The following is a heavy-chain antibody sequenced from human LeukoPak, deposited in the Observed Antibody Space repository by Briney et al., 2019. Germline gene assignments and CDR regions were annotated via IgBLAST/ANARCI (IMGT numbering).Heavy chain of an antibody. CDR3: AKEGSGYSYDDY. J-gene: IGHJ4*02. Sequence: GGSLRLSCAGFTFSGYWMHWVRQAPGKGLVWVSRINSDGSTTYYADSVKGRFTISRDNSKNTLYLQMNSLRAEDTAVYYCAKEGSGYSYDDYWGQGTLVTVSS. CDR2: INSDGSTT. V-gene: IGHV3-74*01. CDR1: GFTFSGYW. D-gene: IGHD5-18*01.